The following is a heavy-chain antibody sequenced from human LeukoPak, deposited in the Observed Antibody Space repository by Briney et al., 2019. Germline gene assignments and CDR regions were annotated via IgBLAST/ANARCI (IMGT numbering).Heavy chain of an antibody. CDR3: AISISYCGGDCYEGVWGPPGDAFDI. J-gene: IGHJ3*02. V-gene: IGHV1-18*01. CDR1: GYTFTSYG. D-gene: IGHD2-21*01. CDR2: ISAYNGNT. Sequence: GASVKVSCKASGYTFTSYGISWVRQAPGQGLEWMGWISAYNGNTNYAQKLQGRVTMTTDTSTSTAYMELRSLRSDDTAVYYCAISISYCGGDCYEGVWGPPGDAFDIWGQGTTVTVSS.